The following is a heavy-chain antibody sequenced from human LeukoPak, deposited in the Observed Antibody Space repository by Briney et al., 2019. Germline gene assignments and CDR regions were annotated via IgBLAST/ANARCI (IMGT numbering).Heavy chain of an antibody. Sequence: SETLSLTCTVSGCSISSGYYRGCIRQPPGKGLEWIGSIYHSGSTYYNPSLKSRVTISVDTSKNHFSLELSSVTAADTVVYYCARDFSLWYSSSNGLDYWGQGTLVTVSS. V-gene: IGHV4-38-2*02. CDR2: IYHSGST. D-gene: IGHD6-6*01. CDR1: GCSISSGYY. J-gene: IGHJ4*02. CDR3: ARDFSLWYSSSNGLDY.